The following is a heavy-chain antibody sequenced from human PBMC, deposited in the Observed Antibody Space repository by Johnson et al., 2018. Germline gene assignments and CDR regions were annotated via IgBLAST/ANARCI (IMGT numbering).Heavy chain of an antibody. CDR3: ARDSSLDV. CDR2: IYTRGST. CDR1: GGSIRSGSYY. V-gene: IGHV4-61*02. J-gene: IGHJ6*04. D-gene: IGHD2-2*01. Sequence: QVQLREAGTGLVKPSQTLSLTCTVSGGSIRSGSYYWTWIRQPAGTGLEWIGRIYTRGSTNYTPSLKSRVTISVDTSKNQFSLKLRSVTAADTAVYYCARDSSLDVWGTGTTVTVSS.